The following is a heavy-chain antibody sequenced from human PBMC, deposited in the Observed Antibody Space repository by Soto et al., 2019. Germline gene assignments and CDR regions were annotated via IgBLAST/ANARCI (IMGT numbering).Heavy chain of an antibody. J-gene: IGHJ6*03. CDR3: ARGGPYYDFWSLRSGYYYYMDV. Sequence: GESLKISCKASGYTFTSYDINWVRQATGQGLEWMGWMNPNSGNTGYAQKFQGRVTMTRNTSISTAYMELSSLRSEDTAVYYCARGGPYYDFWSLRSGYYYYMDVWGKGTTVTVSS. CDR2: MNPNSGNT. CDR1: GYTFTSYD. D-gene: IGHD3-3*01. V-gene: IGHV1-8*01.